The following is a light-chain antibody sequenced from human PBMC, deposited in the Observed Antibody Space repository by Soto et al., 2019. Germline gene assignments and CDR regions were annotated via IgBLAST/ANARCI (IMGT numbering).Light chain of an antibody. CDR2: EVS. Sequence: QSALAHPPSASGSPWQSVSIAFTGSSSDVGGYNYVSWYQQYPGKSPKLMIYEVSKRPSGVPDRFSGSKSGNTASLTVSGLQAEDEAAYYCCSYAGINDYVFGTGTKVTV. CDR3: CSYAGINDYV. CDR1: SSDVGGYNY. J-gene: IGLJ1*01. V-gene: IGLV2-8*01.